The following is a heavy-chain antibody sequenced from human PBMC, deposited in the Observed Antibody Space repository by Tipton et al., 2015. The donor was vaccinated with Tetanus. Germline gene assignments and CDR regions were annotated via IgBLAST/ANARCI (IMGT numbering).Heavy chain of an antibody. V-gene: IGHV4-31*03. D-gene: IGHD1-26*01. CDR3: ARDQARGARGWNYFDY. CDR2: IYNSESI. J-gene: IGHJ4*02. CDR1: GGSISTGGYY. Sequence: TLSLTCTVSGGSISTGGYYWSWIRQHPGKGLEWIGDIYNSESIYSNPYLKSRVTIPVDTSEYHFYLKLNAVTATATAVYFCARDQARGARGWNYFDYWGQGIQVTVSS.